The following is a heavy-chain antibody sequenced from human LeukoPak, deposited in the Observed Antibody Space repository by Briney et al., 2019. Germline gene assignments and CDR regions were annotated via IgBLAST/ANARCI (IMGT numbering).Heavy chain of an antibody. V-gene: IGHV1-2*04. CDR1: GYIFTGYY. D-gene: IGHD2-2*02. Sequence: GASVKVSCKASGYIFTGYYMHWVRQAPGQGLEWMGWINPNSGDTNYAQKFQGWVTMTRDTSINTGYMELRRLRSDNTAVYYCAREADIVVVPAAIDYMDVWGKGTTVTVSS. CDR2: INPNSGDT. J-gene: IGHJ6*03. CDR3: AREADIVVVPAAIDYMDV.